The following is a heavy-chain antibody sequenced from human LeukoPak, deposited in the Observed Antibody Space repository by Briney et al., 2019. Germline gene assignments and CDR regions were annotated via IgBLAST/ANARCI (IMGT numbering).Heavy chain of an antibody. D-gene: IGHD2-2*01. CDR2: INPNSGGT. CDR1: GYTFTDYS. J-gene: IGHJ4*02. CDR3: ATGGPLVVVETAMRRFDY. Sequence: ASVKVSCKASGYTFTDYSMHWVRQAPGQGLEWMGWINPNSGGTKYAQQFQGRVTMTRDTSISTAYMELSRLRSDDTAVYYCATGGPLVVVETAMRRFDYWGQGTLVTVSS. V-gene: IGHV1-2*02.